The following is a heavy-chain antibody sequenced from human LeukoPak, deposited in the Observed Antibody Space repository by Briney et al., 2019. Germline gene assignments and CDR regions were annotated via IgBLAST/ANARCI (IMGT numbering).Heavy chain of an antibody. Sequence: GGSLRLSCAASGFTFSTYAMTWVRQAPGKGLEWVSAISGSGGSTYYADSVKGRFTISRDNSKNTLYLQMNSLRAEDTAVYYCAKDGGRTVTTDYWGQGTLVTVSS. V-gene: IGHV3-23*01. CDR2: ISGSGGST. D-gene: IGHD4-11*01. CDR1: GFTFSTYA. J-gene: IGHJ4*02. CDR3: AKDGGRTVTTDY.